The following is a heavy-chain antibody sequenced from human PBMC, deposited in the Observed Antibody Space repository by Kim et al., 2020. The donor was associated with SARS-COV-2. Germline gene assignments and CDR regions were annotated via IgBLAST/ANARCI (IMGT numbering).Heavy chain of an antibody. D-gene: IGHD3-16*01. V-gene: IGHV3-23*01. CDR1: GFTFTSYA. J-gene: IGHJ3*01. CDR3: AKATLFGSLWRIDAFDL. CDR2: ITGNAGSS. Sequence: GGSLRLSCAASGFTFTSYAMTWVRQAPGKGLEWVSIITGNAGSSHYAGSVNDRFTISKDDSKNTLFLQMNSLRAEDTAMYYCAKATLFGSLWRIDAFDLWGQGTMVTVSS.